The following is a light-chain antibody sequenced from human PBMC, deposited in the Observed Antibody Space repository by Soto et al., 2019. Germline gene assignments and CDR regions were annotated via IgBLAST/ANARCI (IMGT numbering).Light chain of an antibody. Sequence: QSALTQPASVSGSPGQSITISCTGTSSDVGGYNYVSWFQHHPGKAPKLIIYEVSYRPSGVSARFSGSKSGDTASLTISGLQAEDEADYYCSSFTNTITRYAFGTGTKLTVI. V-gene: IGLV2-14*01. CDR1: SSDVGGYNY. J-gene: IGLJ1*01. CDR2: EVS. CDR3: SSFTNTITRYA.